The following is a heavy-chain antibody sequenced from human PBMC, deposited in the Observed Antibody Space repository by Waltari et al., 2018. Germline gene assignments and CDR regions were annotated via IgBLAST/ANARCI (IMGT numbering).Heavy chain of an antibody. Sequence: QVQLQQWGAGLLKPSETLSLTCAVYGGSFSGYYWSWIRQPPGKGLEWIGEINQSGSTYYNPSLKSRVTISVDTSKNQFSLKLSSVTAADTAVYYCARRRSGGSELDYWGQGTLVTVSS. CDR2: INQSGST. D-gene: IGHD2-15*01. V-gene: IGHV4-34*01. CDR1: GGSFSGYY. CDR3: ARRRSGGSELDY. J-gene: IGHJ4*02.